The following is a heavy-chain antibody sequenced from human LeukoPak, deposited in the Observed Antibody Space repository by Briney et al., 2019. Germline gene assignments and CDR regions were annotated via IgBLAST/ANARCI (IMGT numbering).Heavy chain of an antibody. J-gene: IGHJ4*02. CDR1: GYTFTSCY. D-gene: IGHD4-23*01. Sequence: ASVKVSCKASGYTFTSCYMHWVRQAPGQGLEWMGIINPSGGSTSYAQKFQGRVTMTRDTSTSTVYMELSSLRSEDTAVYYCARDQTVTTVVTGPGDWGQGTLVTVSS. CDR3: ARDQTVTTVVTGPGD. CDR2: INPSGGST. V-gene: IGHV1-46*01.